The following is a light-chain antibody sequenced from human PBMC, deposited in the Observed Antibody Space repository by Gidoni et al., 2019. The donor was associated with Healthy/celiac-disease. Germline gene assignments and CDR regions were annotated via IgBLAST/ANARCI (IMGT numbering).Light chain of an antibody. CDR1: SSNIWAGYD. CDR3: QSYDSSLSGVV. CDR2: GNS. J-gene: IGLJ2*01. V-gene: IGLV1-40*01. Sequence: QSVLTQPPSVSVAPGQRVTISCTGSSSNIWAGYDVHWYQQLPGTAPNLLIYGNSNRPSGVPDRFSGSKSGTSASLAITGLQAEDEADYYCQSYDSSLSGVVFGGGTKLTVL.